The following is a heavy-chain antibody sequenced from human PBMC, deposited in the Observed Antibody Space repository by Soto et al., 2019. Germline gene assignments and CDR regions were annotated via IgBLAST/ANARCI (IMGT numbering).Heavy chain of an antibody. D-gene: IGHD2-15*01. Sequence: QGQLVQSGAEVKKPGASVKVSCKASGYTFTIYGMSWVRQAPGQGLEWMGWISADNGYTKYAQKFQGRVTMTTDTSTSTADLELRSMRADDPAVYYSAIRVGVAPVYYAYDMWGQGTMVTVSS. CDR3: AIRVGVAPVYYAYDM. CDR1: GYTFTIYG. J-gene: IGHJ3*02. V-gene: IGHV1-18*01. CDR2: ISADNGYT.